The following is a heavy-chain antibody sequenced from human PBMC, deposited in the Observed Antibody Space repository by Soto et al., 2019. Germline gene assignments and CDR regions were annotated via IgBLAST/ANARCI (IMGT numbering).Heavy chain of an antibody. D-gene: IGHD3-10*01. CDR3: ATYESGRGGDFDY. J-gene: IGHJ4*02. CDR1: GFTFSDKY. Sequence: EVQLVESGGGLVQPGGSLRLSCAASGFTFSDKYMDWVRQAPGKGLEWVGRIRNKANSYTTEYAASVKGRFTISRDDSKTSLYLQMSSLKTEDTAVYYCATYESGRGGDFDYWGQGTLVTVSS. V-gene: IGHV3-72*01. CDR2: IRNKANSYTT.